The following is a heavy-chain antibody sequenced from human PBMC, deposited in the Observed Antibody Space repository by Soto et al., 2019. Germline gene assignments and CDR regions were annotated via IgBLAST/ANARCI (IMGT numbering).Heavy chain of an antibody. J-gene: IGHJ5*02. CDR2: VQMSGTT. CDR3: AKDRSTMRWFDP. Sequence: LSLTCAVSGASVRSYHWSWIRQAAGKGLEWIGRVQMSGTTNYNPSLKTRVTMSLDTSKNEVSLRMTSVTAADTAVYFCAKDRSTMRWFDPWGQGILVTVSS. V-gene: IGHV4-4*07. CDR1: GASVRSYH. D-gene: IGHD1-1*01.